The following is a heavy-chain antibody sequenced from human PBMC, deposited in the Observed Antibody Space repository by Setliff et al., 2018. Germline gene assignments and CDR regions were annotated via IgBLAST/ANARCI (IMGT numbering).Heavy chain of an antibody. CDR3: ARRGWGSSSGDCYSPKGCYYYYMDV. Sequence: GESLKISCKASGYTFSRYWIGWVRQMPGKGLEWMGIIDPADSDTTYSPSFQGQVTISADKAIGTAYLQWSSLKASDTAIYYCARRGWGSSSGDCYSPKGCYYYYMDVWGKGTTVTVSS. J-gene: IGHJ6*03. CDR2: IDPADSDT. CDR1: GYTFSRYW. V-gene: IGHV5-51*01. D-gene: IGHD2-21*02.